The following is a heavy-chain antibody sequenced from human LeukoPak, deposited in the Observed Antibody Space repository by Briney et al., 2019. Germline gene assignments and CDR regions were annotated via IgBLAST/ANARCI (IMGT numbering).Heavy chain of an antibody. Sequence: GGSLRLSCAASGLTVSSNYMSWVRQPPGKGLEWVSVMYAGGSTYYADSVKGRFTISRDNSMNTLYLQMNSLRAEDTAVYYCARRIVSDTAMVLDYWGQGTLVTVSS. J-gene: IGHJ4*02. CDR1: GLTVSSNY. V-gene: IGHV3-53*01. CDR3: ARRIVSDTAMVLDY. D-gene: IGHD5-18*01. CDR2: MYAGGST.